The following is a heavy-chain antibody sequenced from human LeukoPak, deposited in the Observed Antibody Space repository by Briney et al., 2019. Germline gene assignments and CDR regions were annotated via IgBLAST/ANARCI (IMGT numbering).Heavy chain of an antibody. J-gene: IGHJ4*02. CDR2: INWNSGTI. CDR1: GFTFDDYS. D-gene: IGHD2-21*02. CDR3: TKMRRGGDGLDI. Sequence: GGSLRLSCAASGFTFDDYSMQWVRQAPGKGLEWVSGINWNSGTIGYADSVKGRFTISRDNAKNSLYLQMNSLRAEDTALDYCTKMRRGGDGLDIWGQGTLVTVSA. V-gene: IGHV3-9*01.